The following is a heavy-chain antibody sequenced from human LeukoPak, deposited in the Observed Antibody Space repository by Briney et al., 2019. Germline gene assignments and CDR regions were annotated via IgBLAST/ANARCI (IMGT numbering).Heavy chain of an antibody. Sequence: GGSLRLSCAASGFTFSSYGMDWVRQAPGKGLEWVAVISYDGSNKYYADSVKGRFTISRDNSKNTLYLQMNSLRAEDTAVYYCAKEVIVVGLFDYWGQGTLVTVSS. CDR2: ISYDGSNK. CDR1: GFTFSSYG. D-gene: IGHD3-22*01. CDR3: AKEVIVVGLFDY. J-gene: IGHJ4*02. V-gene: IGHV3-30*18.